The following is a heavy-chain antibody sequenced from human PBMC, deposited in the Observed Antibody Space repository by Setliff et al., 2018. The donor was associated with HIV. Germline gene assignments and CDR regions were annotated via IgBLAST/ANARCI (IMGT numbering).Heavy chain of an antibody. CDR3: ARDRVRITIFGANDASDI. D-gene: IGHD3-3*01. Sequence: GASVKVSCKASGYSFTNYNMQWVRQAPGQRLEWMGWINAGNGNTKYSQKFQGRVTITADTSTSTVYMELSSLRSEDTAVYYCARDRVRITIFGANDASDIWGQGTMVTVSS. CDR1: GYSFTNYN. V-gene: IGHV1-3*01. CDR2: INAGNGNT. J-gene: IGHJ3*02.